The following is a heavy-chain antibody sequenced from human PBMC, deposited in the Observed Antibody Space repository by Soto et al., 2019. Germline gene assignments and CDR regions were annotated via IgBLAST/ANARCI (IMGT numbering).Heavy chain of an antibody. CDR3: ARLGYYDSRGGFDY. CDR1: GFTFSSYW. CDR2: IKQDGSEK. V-gene: IGHV3-7*01. J-gene: IGHJ4*02. D-gene: IGHD3-22*01. Sequence: EVQLVESGGGLVQPGGSLRLSCAASGFTFSSYWMSWVRQAPGKGLEWVANIKQDGSEKYYVDSVKGRFTISRDNAKNSLYLQMNSLRAEDTAVYYCARLGYYDSRGGFDYWGQGTLVTVSS.